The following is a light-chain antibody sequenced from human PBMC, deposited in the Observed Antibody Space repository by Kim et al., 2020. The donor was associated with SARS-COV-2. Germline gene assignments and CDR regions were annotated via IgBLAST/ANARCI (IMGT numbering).Light chain of an antibody. Sequence: SYELTQPRSVSVALGQTARLTCVGNKIGSKSVHWYQQKPGQAPVLLIYRDASRPSGIPERFSGSNSGNTATLTISRAQAGDEADYYCQVGDTNTVLFGGGTELTV. CDR1: KIGSKS. CDR3: QVGDTNTVL. J-gene: IGLJ2*01. V-gene: IGLV3-9*01. CDR2: RDA.